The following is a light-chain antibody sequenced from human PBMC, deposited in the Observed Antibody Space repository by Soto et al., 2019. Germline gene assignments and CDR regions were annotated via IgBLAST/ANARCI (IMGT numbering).Light chain of an antibody. CDR1: SSDVGGYNY. CDR2: DVS. V-gene: IGLV2-14*01. J-gene: IGLJ1*01. Sequence: QSVLTQPASVSGSPGQSITISCTGTSSDVGGYNYVSWYQQHPGKAPKLMIYDVSNRPSGVSNRFSGSKSGNTASLTISGLRAEAQADYYCSSYTRSRAYVFAAGPKVTV. CDR3: SSYTRSRAYV.